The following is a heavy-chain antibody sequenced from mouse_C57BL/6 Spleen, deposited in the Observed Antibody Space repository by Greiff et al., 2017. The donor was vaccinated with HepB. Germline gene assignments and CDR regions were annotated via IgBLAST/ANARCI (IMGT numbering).Heavy chain of an antibody. CDR2: INPYNGGT. CDR1: GYTFTDYY. V-gene: IGHV1-19*01. CDR3: ASGNGNYGAY. D-gene: IGHD2-1*01. J-gene: IGHJ3*01. Sequence: EVQLVESGPVLVKPGASVKMSCKASGYTFTDYYMNWVKQSHGKSLEWIGVINPYNGGTSYNQKFKGKATLTVDKSSSTAYMELNSLTSEDSAVYYCASGNGNYGAYWGQGTLVTVSA.